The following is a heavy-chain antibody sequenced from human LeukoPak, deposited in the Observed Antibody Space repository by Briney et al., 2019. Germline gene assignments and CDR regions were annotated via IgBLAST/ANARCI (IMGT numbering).Heavy chain of an antibody. Sequence: ASVKISCKPSGYTFGTHWMHWVRQAPGQGLEWMAIINPSGDFRSYAQKFQGRVTVTRDMSTRTVYMELSDLRPEDTALYYCARDYSGQWEQLTGWWIDPWGQGTLVIVPS. CDR3: ARDYSGQWEQLTGWWIDP. CDR1: GYTFGTHW. D-gene: IGHD1-26*01. V-gene: IGHV1-46*01. CDR2: INPSGDFR. J-gene: IGHJ5*02.